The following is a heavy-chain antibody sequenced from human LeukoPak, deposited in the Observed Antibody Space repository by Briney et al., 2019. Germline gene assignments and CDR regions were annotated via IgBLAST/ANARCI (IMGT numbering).Heavy chain of an antibody. CDR2: ISGSGGST. CDR1: GFIFSSYA. Sequence: GGSLRLSCAASGFIFSSYAMSWVRQAPGKGLEWVSGISGSGGSTYSADSVKGRFTISRDNSKNTLYLQMNSLRAEDTAVYYCAKGDSYDSGGYYYFDYWGQGTLVTVSS. J-gene: IGHJ4*02. V-gene: IGHV3-23*01. D-gene: IGHD3-22*01. CDR3: AKGDSYDSGGYYYFDY.